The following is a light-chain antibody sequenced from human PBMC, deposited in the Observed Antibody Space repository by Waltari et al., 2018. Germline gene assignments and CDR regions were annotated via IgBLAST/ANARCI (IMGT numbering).Light chain of an antibody. Sequence: EIVLTQSPATLSLSPGERATLSCRASQSVRSYLAWYQPKPGQAPRLLIYVASKRATGIPARFSGSGSGTDFTLTISSLEPEDFAVYYCQQRYSWPLTFGGGTKVEIK. CDR3: QQRYSWPLT. CDR1: QSVRSY. J-gene: IGKJ4*01. V-gene: IGKV3-11*01. CDR2: VAS.